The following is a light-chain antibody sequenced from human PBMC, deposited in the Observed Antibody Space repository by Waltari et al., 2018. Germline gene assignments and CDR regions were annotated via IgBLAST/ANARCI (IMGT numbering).Light chain of an antibody. J-gene: IGKJ2*01. V-gene: IGKV3-11*01. CDR3: QQRSNWPPT. CDR2: DAS. CDR1: QSVSSY. Sequence: EIVLTQSPVTLSLSPGERATLSCRASQSVSSYLAWYQQKPGQAPRLLIYDASNRATGIPARFSGSGSGTDFTLTISILEPEDFAVYYCQQRSNWPPTFGQGTKLEIK.